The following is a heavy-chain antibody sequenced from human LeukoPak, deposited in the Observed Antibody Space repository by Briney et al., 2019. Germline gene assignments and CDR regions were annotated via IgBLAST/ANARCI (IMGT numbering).Heavy chain of an antibody. Sequence: ASVKVSCKASGYTFTSYDINWVRQATGQGLEWMGWMNPNSGKTDFAQKFQGRVTMTRDTSISTAYMELSSLRSEDTAVYYCARGPPFRGSQGWFDPWGQGTLVTVSS. CDR1: GYTFTSYD. J-gene: IGHJ5*02. V-gene: IGHV1-8*01. CDR3: ARGPPFRGSQGWFDP. D-gene: IGHD1-26*01. CDR2: MNPNSGKT.